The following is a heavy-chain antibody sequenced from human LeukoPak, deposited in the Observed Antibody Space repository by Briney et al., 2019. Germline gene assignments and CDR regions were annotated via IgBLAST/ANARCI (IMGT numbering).Heavy chain of an antibody. CDR3: ARHRGGGGYHYMDV. D-gene: IGHD2-21*01. J-gene: IGHJ6*03. CDR2: ILHSGYT. CDR1: GGSLGRSNTY. V-gene: IGHV4-39*01. Sequence: SDTLSLTCTVSGGSLGRSNTYWGWIRQTPGKGLEWLGTILHSGYTYNNPSLKSRVTISVDSSRNQFSLSLSPVTAADTAVYFCARHRGGGGYHYMDVCGKGTTVIVSS.